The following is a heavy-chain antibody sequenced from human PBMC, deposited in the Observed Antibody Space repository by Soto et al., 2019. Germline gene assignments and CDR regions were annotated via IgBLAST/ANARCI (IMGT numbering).Heavy chain of an antibody. Sequence: ASVKVSCKASGGTFSSYAISWVRQAPGQGLEWMGGIIPIFGTANYAQKFQGRVTITADESTSTAYMELSSLRSEDTAVYYCARDLREYCTNGVCYSGMDVWGQGTTVTVSS. V-gene: IGHV1-69*13. D-gene: IGHD2-8*01. CDR1: GGTFSSYA. CDR2: IIPIFGTA. J-gene: IGHJ6*02. CDR3: ARDLREYCTNGVCYSGMDV.